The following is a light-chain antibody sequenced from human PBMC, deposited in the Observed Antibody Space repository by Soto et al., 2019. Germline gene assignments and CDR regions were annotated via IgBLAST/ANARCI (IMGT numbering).Light chain of an antibody. CDR3: QQYNKWPLT. J-gene: IGKJ4*01. Sequence: EIVMTQSPATLSVSPGERATLSCRASQSVSSNLAWYQQKPGQAPRLLIYGSSTRATGIPARFSGSGSGTEFTLTLSSLQSEDFAVYYCQQYNKWPLTFGGGTKVEI. CDR2: GSS. V-gene: IGKV3-15*01. CDR1: QSVSSN.